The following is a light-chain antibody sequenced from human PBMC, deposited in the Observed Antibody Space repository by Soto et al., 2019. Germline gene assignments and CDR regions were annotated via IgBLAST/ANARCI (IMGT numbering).Light chain of an antibody. V-gene: IGKV3-15*01. CDR2: GAS. CDR1: QSVSSN. J-gene: IGKJ5*01. CDR3: QQYNSWPLT. Sequence: EIAMTQSPATLSVSSGEKATLSRTASQSVSSNLAWYQQKPGQAPRLLIYGASTRATGIPARFSGSGSGTEFTLTISSLQSEDFAVYYCQQYNSWPLTFGQGTRLEIK.